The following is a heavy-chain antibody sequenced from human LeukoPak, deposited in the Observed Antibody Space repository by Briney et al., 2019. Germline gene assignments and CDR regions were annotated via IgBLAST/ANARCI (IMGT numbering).Heavy chain of an antibody. V-gene: IGHV3-23*01. Sequence: PGGSLRLSCAASGFSFSSYAMSWVRQAPGKGLEWVSAISGSGGNTYSADSVKGRFTISRDNSKNTLYLQMDSLGAEDTAVYYCAKRPGTFDAFDVWGQGTMVTVSS. CDR3: AKRPGTFDAFDV. J-gene: IGHJ3*01. D-gene: IGHD1-14*01. CDR2: ISGSGGNT. CDR1: GFSFSSYA.